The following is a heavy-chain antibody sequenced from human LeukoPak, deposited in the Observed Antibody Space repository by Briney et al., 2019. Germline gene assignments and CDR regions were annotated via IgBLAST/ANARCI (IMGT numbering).Heavy chain of an antibody. CDR3: ASDASDYYDSYYFDY. J-gene: IGHJ4*02. CDR2: IIPILGIA. Sequence: SVKVSCKASGGTFSSYTISWVRQAPGQGLEWMGRIIPILGIANYAQKFQGRVTITADKPTSTAYMELSSLRSEDTAVYYCASDASDYYDSYYFDYWGQGTLVTVSS. CDR1: GGTFSSYT. D-gene: IGHD3-22*01. V-gene: IGHV1-69*02.